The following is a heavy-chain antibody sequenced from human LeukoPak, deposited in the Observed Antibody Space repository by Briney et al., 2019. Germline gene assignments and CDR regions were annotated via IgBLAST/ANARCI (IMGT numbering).Heavy chain of an antibody. J-gene: IGHJ3*02. D-gene: IGHD3-10*01. CDR1: GGSISSSSYY. CDR3: ARVSRGAFDI. CDR2: IYYSGST. Sequence: KPSETLSLTCTVSGGSISSSSYYWGWLRQPPGKGLEWIGSIYYSGSTYYNPSLKSRVTISVDTSKNQFSLKLSSVTAADTAVYYCARVSRGAFDIWGQGTMVTVSS. V-gene: IGHV4-39*07.